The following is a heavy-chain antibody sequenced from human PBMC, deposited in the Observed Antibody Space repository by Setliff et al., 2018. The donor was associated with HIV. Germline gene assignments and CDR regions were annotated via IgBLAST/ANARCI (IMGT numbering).Heavy chain of an antibody. CDR1: GYTFTSYG. V-gene: IGHV1-18*01. CDR2: ISAYNGNT. CDR3: ARDTPSYSSGWYVTPNFDY. D-gene: IGHD6-19*01. J-gene: IGHJ4*02. Sequence: ASVKVSCKASGYTFTSYGISWVRQAPGQGLEWMGWISAYNGNTNYAQKLQGRVTMTADTSTSTAYMELRSLRSDDTAVYYCARDTPSYSSGWYVTPNFDYWGQGTLVTVSS.